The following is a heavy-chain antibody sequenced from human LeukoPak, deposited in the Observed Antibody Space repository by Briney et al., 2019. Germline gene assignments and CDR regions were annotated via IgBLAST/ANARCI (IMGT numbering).Heavy chain of an antibody. Sequence: SETLSLTCTVSGGSISSSSYYWGRIRQPPGKGLEWIGSIYYSGSTYYNPSLKSRVTISVDTSKNQFSLKLSSVTAADTAVYYCARLEETAGNWNYYDSSGYYYPDYWGQGTLVTVSS. D-gene: IGHD3-22*01. V-gene: IGHV4-39*01. CDR3: ARLEETAGNWNYYDSSGYYYPDY. CDR2: IYYSGST. J-gene: IGHJ4*02. CDR1: GGSISSSSYY.